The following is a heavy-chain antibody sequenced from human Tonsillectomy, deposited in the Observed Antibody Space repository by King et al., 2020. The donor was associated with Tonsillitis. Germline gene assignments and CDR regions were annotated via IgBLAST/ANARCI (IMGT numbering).Heavy chain of an antibody. CDR3: VRHSYVYDSSGWQNYYFYSATDV. J-gene: IGHJ6*02. CDR1: GGSIASSSYY. V-gene: IGHV4-39*01. CDR2: IYYSGST. Sequence: QLQESGPGLVKPSETLSLTCTVSGGSIASSSYYWGWIRQPPGKGLEWIGSIYYSGSTYYNPSLKSRVTISVDTSKNQFSLKLSSVTAADTAVFYCVRHSYVYDSSGWQNYYFYSATDVWGQGTTVTVSS. D-gene: IGHD3-22*01.